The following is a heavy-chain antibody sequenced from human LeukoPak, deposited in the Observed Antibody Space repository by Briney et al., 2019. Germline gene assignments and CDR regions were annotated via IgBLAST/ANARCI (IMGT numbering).Heavy chain of an antibody. CDR1: GFTVSSNY. J-gene: IGHJ5*02. Sequence: PGGSLRLSCAASGFTVSSNYMSWVRQAPGKGLEWVSVIYSGGSTYYADSVKGRFTISRDNSKNTLYLQMNSLRADDTAVYYCAREPAYCGSDCYSDLWGQGTLVTVSS. D-gene: IGHD2-21*02. CDR3: AREPAYCGSDCYSDL. CDR2: IYSGGST. V-gene: IGHV3-66*01.